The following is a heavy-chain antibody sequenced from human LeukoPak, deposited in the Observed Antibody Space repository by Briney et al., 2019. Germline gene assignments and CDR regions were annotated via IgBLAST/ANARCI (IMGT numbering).Heavy chain of an antibody. J-gene: IGHJ4*02. CDR1: GYTFTGYY. V-gene: IGHV1-2*02. Sequence: GASVKVSCKASGYTFTGYYMHWVRQAPGQGLEWMGWINPNSGGTNYAQKFQGRVTMTRDTSISTAYMELSRLRSDDTAVYYCARVEYYYDSSGYYLSDWGQGTLVTVSS. CDR3: ARVEYYYDSSGYYLSD. D-gene: IGHD3-22*01. CDR2: INPNSGGT.